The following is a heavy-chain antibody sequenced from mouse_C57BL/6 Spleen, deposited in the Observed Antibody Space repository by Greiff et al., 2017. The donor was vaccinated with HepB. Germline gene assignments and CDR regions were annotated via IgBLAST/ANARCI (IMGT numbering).Heavy chain of an antibody. CDR3: ARDYGSSYGGY. CDR1: GYTFTDYY. V-gene: IGHV1-19*01. Sequence: EVQLQQSGPVLVKPGASVKMSCKASGYTFTDYYMNWVKQSHGKSLEWIGVINPYNGGTSYNQKFKGKATLTVDKSSSTAYMELNSLTSEDSAVYYCARDYGSSYGGYWGQGTTLTVSS. J-gene: IGHJ2*01. D-gene: IGHD1-1*01. CDR2: INPYNGGT.